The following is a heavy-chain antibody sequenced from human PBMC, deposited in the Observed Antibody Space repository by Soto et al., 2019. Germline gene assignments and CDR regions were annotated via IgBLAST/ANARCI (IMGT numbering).Heavy chain of an antibody. CDR3: ARVGYYDSSGYYGN. D-gene: IGHD3-22*01. J-gene: IGHJ4*02. Sequence: SVKVSCKASGGTFSSYAISWVRQAPGQGLEWMGGIIPIFGTANYAQKFQGRVTITADESTSTAYMELSSLRSEDTAVYYCARVGYYDSSGYYGNWCQGTLVNVSS. V-gene: IGHV1-69*13. CDR1: GGTFSSYA. CDR2: IIPIFGTA.